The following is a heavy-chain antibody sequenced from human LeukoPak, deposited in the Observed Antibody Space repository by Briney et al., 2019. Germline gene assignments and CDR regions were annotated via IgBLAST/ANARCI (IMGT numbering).Heavy chain of an antibody. V-gene: IGHV3-7*03. CDR3: ARANPQYYYYGMDV. CDR1: GFTFSRYW. CDR2: IKQDGSEK. J-gene: IGHJ6*02. Sequence: PGGSLRLSCAASGFTFSRYWMSWVRQAPGKGLEWVANIKQDGSEKYYVDSVKGRFTISRDNAKNSLYLQMNSLRAEDTAVYYCARANPQYYYYGMDVWGQGTTVTVSS.